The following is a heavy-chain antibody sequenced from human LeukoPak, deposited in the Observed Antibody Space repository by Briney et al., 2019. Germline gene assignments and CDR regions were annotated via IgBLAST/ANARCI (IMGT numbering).Heavy chain of an antibody. J-gene: IGHJ4*02. CDR3: ARESSGWYNY. CDR2: ISSSSSYI. Sequence: GGSLRLSCAASGFTFSSYSMNWVRQAPGKGLEWVSSISSSSSYIYYADSVKGRFTISRDNAKNSLCLQMNSLRAEDTAVYYCARESSGWYNYWGQGTLVTVSS. CDR1: GFTFSSYS. V-gene: IGHV3-21*01. D-gene: IGHD6-19*01.